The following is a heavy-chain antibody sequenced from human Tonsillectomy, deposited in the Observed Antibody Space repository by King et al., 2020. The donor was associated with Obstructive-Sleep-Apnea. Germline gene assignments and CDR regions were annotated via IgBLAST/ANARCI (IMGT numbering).Heavy chain of an antibody. V-gene: IGHV3-30*18. CDR1: GFTFSSYG. CDR3: AKDSGGPTLNY. J-gene: IGHJ4*02. Sequence: VQLVESGGGVVQPGRSLRLSCAASGFTFSSYGMHWVRQAPGKGREWVALISYDGSNKYYVDSVKGRFTISRDNSKNTLHLQMNSLRAEDTAVYYCAKDSGGPTLNYWGRGTLVTVSS. CDR2: ISYDGSNK. D-gene: IGHD1-26*01.